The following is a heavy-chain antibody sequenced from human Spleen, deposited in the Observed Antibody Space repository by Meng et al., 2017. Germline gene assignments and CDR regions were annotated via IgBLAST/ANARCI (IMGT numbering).Heavy chain of an antibody. CDR2: INHSGST. Sequence: SETLSLTCVVSGGSFSDYYWSWIRQPPGKGLEWIGEINHSGSTNYNPSLESRATISVDTSQNNLSLKLRSVTAADSAVYYCARGPTTMAHAFDYCGQGTLVAVSS. J-gene: IGHJ4*02. V-gene: IGHV4-34*01. D-gene: IGHD4-11*01. CDR1: GGSFSDYY. CDR3: ARGPTTMAHAFDY.